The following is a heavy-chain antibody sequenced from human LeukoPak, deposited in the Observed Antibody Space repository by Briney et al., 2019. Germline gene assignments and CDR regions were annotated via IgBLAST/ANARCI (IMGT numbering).Heavy chain of an antibody. D-gene: IGHD6-19*01. CDR3: AKDGIAVAGRGFDY. CDR2: IWYDGSNK. Sequence: GRSLRLSCAASGFTFSTYGMHWVRQAPGKGLEWVAVIWYDGSNKYYADSVKGRFTISRDNSKNTLYLQMNSLRAEDTAVYYCAKDGIAVAGRGFDYWGQGTLVTVSS. CDR1: GFTFSTYG. V-gene: IGHV3-30*18. J-gene: IGHJ4*02.